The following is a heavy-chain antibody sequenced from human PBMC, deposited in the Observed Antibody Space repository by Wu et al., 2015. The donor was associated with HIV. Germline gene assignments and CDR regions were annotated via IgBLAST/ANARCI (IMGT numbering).Heavy chain of an antibody. V-gene: IGHV1-69*12. CDR3: ARDLFYGIAVAGTGWFDP. CDR1: GGTFSSYA. J-gene: IGHJ5*02. Sequence: QVQLVQSGAEVKKPGSSVKVSCKASGGTFSSYAISWVRQAPGQGLEWMGGIIPIFGTANYAQKFQGRVTITADESTSTAYMELSSLRSEDTAVYYCARDLFYGIAVAGTGWFDPWGQGTLVTGLL. CDR2: IIPIFGTA. D-gene: IGHD6-19*01.